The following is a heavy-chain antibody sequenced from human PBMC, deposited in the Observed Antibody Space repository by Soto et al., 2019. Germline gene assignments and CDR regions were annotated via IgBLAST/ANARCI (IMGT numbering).Heavy chain of an antibody. CDR1: GYTFTSYD. CDR2: MNPNSGNT. J-gene: IGHJ6*02. CDR3: ARGAYSSSWYYYYYYGMDV. Sequence: GASVKVSCKASGYTFTSYDINWLRQATGQGLEWMGWMNPNSGNTGYAQKFQGRVTMTRNTSISTAYMELSSLRSEDTAVYYCARGAYSSSWYYYYYYGMDVWGQGTTVTVSS. V-gene: IGHV1-8*01. D-gene: IGHD6-13*01.